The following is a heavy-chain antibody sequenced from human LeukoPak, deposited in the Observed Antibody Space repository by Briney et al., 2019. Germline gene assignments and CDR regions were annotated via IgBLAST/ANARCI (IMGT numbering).Heavy chain of an antibody. CDR3: ARTRDGPFDY. CDR2: ISNSGSSI. J-gene: IGHJ4*02. V-gene: IGHV3-48*03. CDR1: GFTFSSYE. D-gene: IGHD5-24*01. Sequence: PGGSLRLSCAASGFTFSSYEMNWVRQAPGKGREWLSHISNSGSSIQYADSVKGRFTISRDNAKNSPYLQMNSLRAEDTAVYYCARTRDGPFDYWGQGTLVTVSS.